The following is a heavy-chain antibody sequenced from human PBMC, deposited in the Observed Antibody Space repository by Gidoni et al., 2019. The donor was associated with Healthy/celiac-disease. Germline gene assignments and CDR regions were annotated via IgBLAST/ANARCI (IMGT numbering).Heavy chain of an antibody. CDR2: ISGSSGSK. CDR1: CFTFSSYA. CDR3: AKDGRWAPPTCMDV. Sequence: EVQLLVSGGGLVQPGGSLRLSCSASCFTFSSYAMSWVRQAPGKGLEWISAISGSSGSKYYEDSVKGRFTSARDKSKNTLYLKMNSLRAEDTAVYYCAKDGRWAPPTCMDVWGQGTTVTVSS. V-gene: IGHV3-23*01. D-gene: IGHD3-16*01. J-gene: IGHJ6*02.